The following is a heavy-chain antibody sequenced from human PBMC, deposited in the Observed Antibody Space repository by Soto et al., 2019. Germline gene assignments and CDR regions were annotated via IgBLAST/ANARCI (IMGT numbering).Heavy chain of an antibody. V-gene: IGHV1-18*01. CDR2: ISAYNGNT. CDR1: GYTFTSYG. CDR3: ARDRSPGYYDSSGPVAAFDI. J-gene: IGHJ3*02. D-gene: IGHD3-22*01. Sequence: ASVKVSCKASGYTFTSYGISWVRQAPGQGLEWMGWISAYNGNTNYAQKLQGRVTMTTDTSTSTAYMELRSLRSDDTAVYYCARDRSPGYYDSSGPVAAFDIWGQGTMVTVSS.